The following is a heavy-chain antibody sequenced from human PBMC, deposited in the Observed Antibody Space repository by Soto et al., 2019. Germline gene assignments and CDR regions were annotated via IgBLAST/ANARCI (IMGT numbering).Heavy chain of an antibody. D-gene: IGHD6-6*01. CDR2: IIPIFGTA. V-gene: IGHV1-69*06. CDR3: ARVGDSSSYTNPFDY. CDR1: GGTFSSYA. J-gene: IGHJ4*02. Sequence: QVQLMQSGAEVKKPGSSVKVSCKASGGTFSSYAISWVRQAPGQGLEWMGGIIPIFGTANYAQKFQGRVTITADKSTSTAYMELSSLRSEDTAVYYCARVGDSSSYTNPFDYWGQGTLVTVSS.